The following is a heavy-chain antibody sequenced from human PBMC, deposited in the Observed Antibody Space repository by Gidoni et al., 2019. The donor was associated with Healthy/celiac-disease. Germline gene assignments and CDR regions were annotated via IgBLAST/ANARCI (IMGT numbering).Heavy chain of an antibody. D-gene: IGHD2-15*01. J-gene: IGHJ4*02. Sequence: QVQLVQSGAEVKKPGASVKLSCKTSGYTFTGYYMHCVRQAPGQGLEWMGWINPNSGGTNDAQKFQSRVNMTRDTSISTAYMELSRLRYDDTAVYYCAREGGYCSGGSCPRLYYFDYGGQGTLVTVSS. CDR3: AREGGYCSGGSCPRLYYFDY. CDR2: INPNSGGT. V-gene: IGHV1-2*02. CDR1: GYTFTGYY.